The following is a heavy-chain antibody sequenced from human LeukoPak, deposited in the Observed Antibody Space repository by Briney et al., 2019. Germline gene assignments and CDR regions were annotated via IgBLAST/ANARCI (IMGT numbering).Heavy chain of an antibody. D-gene: IGHD3-10*01. CDR2: ISSNGGST. CDR1: GFTFSSYP. V-gene: IGHV3-64*01. Sequence: GSLRLSCAASGFTFSSYPMHWVRQAPGKGLEYVSAISSNGGSTYYANSVKGRFTISRDNSKNTLYLQMGSLRAEDMAVYYCARERGYGSGSYYLGYWGQGTLVTVSS. CDR3: ARERGYGSGSYYLGY. J-gene: IGHJ4*02.